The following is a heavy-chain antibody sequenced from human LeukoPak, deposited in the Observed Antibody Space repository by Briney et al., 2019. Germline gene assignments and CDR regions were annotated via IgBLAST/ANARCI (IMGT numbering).Heavy chain of an antibody. CDR2: IYPGDSDT. J-gene: IGHJ4*02. D-gene: IGHD2-15*01. CDR3: ARVLDGSSPTAGFDY. CDR1: GYSFTNYW. Sequence: GESLKISCTGSGYSFTNYWIGWVRQMPGKGLEWMGIIYPGDSDTRYSLSFQGQVTISADRSISTAYLQWSRLKASDTAMYYCARVLDGSSPTAGFDYWGQGTLVTVSS. V-gene: IGHV5-51*01.